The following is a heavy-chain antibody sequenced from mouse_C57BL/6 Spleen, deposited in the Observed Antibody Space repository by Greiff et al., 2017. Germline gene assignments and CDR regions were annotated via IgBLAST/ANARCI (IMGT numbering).Heavy chain of an antibody. J-gene: IGHJ1*03. CDR3: AHHAPRGSSQYLDV. D-gene: IGHD1-1*01. Sequence: QVQLQQSGAELMKPGASVKLSCKATGYTFTGYWIEWVKQRPGHGLEWIGEILPGSGSTNYNEKFKGKATFTADTSSNTAYMQLSSLTSEDSAICDCAHHAPRGSSQYLDVWGTGTTVTVSS. CDR2: ILPGSGST. CDR1: GYTFTGYW. V-gene: IGHV1-9*01.